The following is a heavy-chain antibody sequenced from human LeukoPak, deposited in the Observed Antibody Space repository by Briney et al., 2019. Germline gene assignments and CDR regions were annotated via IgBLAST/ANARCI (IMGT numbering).Heavy chain of an antibody. D-gene: IGHD6-13*01. V-gene: IGHV3-74*01. CDR2: INSEGSGI. Sequence: GGSLRLSCASSGSTFSSWMHWVRQAPGRGLVWVSRINSEGSGIFYADSVKGRFTISRDNAKNTLYLQMNDLRVEDTAMYYCVSDLIPIAGMSANYWGQGALVTVSS. CDR3: VSDLIPIAGMSANY. J-gene: IGHJ4*01. CDR1: GSTFSSW.